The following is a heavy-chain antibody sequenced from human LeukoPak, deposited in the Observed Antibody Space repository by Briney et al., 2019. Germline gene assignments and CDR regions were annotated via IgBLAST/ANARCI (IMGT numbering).Heavy chain of an antibody. D-gene: IGHD1-7*01. CDR2: IYHSGST. Sequence: SQTLSLTCAVSGGSISSGGYSWSRIRQPPGKGLEWIGYIYHSGSTYYNPSLKSRVTISVDRSKNQFSLKLSSVTAADTAVYYCARRRDNWNYPDAFDIWGQGTMVTVSS. J-gene: IGHJ3*02. CDR1: GGSISSGGYS. V-gene: IGHV4-30-2*01. CDR3: ARRRDNWNYPDAFDI.